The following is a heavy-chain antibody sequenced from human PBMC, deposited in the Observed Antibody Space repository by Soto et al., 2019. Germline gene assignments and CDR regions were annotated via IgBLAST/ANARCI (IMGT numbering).Heavy chain of an antibody. CDR3: AREGSYYYDSSGYDY. CDR2: ISSSGSTI. D-gene: IGHD3-22*01. J-gene: IGHJ4*02. V-gene: IGHV3-48*03. Sequence: GGSLRLSCAASGFTFSSYEMNWVRQAPGKGLEWVSYISSSGSTIYYADSVKGRLTISRDNAKNSLYLQMNSMRAEDTAVDYCAREGSYYYDSSGYDYWGQGTLVTVSS. CDR1: GFTFSSYE.